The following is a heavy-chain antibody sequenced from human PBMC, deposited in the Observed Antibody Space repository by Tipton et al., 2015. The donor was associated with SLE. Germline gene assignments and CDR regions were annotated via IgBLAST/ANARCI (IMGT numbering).Heavy chain of an antibody. Sequence: TPSLTCTVSGGSISSSSYYWGWIRQPPGKGLEWIGSIYYSGSTYYNPSLKSRVTISVDTSKNQFSLKLSSVTAADTAVYYCARDQPRPTDWNTFDYWGQGTLVTVSS. CDR2: IYYSGST. CDR1: GGSISSSSYY. V-gene: IGHV4-39*07. D-gene: IGHD1/OR15-1a*01. CDR3: ARDQPRPTDWNTFDY. J-gene: IGHJ4*02.